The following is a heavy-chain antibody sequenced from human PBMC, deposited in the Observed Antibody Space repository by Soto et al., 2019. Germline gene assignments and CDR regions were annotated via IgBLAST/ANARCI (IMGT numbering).Heavy chain of an antibody. D-gene: IGHD3-22*01. CDR3: ARANTKLYDSSGYYFPDYYYGMDV. CDR2: ISSSSSYI. V-gene: IGHV3-21*01. CDR1: GFTFSSYI. J-gene: IGHJ6*02. Sequence: GGSLRLSCAASGFTFSSYIMNWVGQAPGKGLEWVSSISSSSSYIYYADSVKGRFTISRDNAKNSLYLQMNSLRAEDTAVYYCARANTKLYDSSGYYFPDYYYGMDVWGQGTTVTVSS.